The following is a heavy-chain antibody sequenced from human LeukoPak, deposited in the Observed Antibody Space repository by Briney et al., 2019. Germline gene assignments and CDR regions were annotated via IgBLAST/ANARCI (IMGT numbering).Heavy chain of an antibody. V-gene: IGHV1-18*01. CDR1: GYTFTSYG. CDR3: ARAIAVAGSDFGAFRYYGMDV. D-gene: IGHD6-19*01. Sequence: GASVKVSCKASGYTFTSYGISWVRQAPGQGLKWMGWISAYNGNTNYAQKLQGRVTMTTDTSTSTAYMELRSLRSDDTAVYYCARAIAVAGSDFGAFRYYGMDVWGQGTTVTVSS. J-gene: IGHJ6*02. CDR2: ISAYNGNT.